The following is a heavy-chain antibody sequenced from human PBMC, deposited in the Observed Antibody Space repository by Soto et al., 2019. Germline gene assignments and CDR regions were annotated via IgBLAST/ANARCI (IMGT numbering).Heavy chain of an antibody. CDR3: ARSRGGGLLYYFDY. CDR1: GFTFSSYA. J-gene: IGHJ4*02. V-gene: IGHV3-23*01. Sequence: EVQLLESGGGLVQTGGSLRLSCAASGFTFSSYAMSWVRQAPGTGLEWVSVISGSGGNTYYADSVKGRFTISRDNSKNTVYLPMSSLRAEDTAVYYCARSRGGGLLYYFDYWGQGTLVTVSS. D-gene: IGHD5-12*01. CDR2: ISGSGGNT.